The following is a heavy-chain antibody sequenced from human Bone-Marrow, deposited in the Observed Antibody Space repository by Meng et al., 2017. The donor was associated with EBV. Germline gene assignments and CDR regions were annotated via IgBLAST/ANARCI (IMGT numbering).Heavy chain of an antibody. CDR2: INPNSGDT. CDR1: GYTSTGYY. D-gene: IGHD6-13*01. CDR3: ARAKAAAAGTLIDY. V-gene: IGHV1-2*06. J-gene: IGHJ4*02. Sequence: QVQLVQSGAAVKKPGASVKVSCKASGYTSTGYYMHWVRQAPGQGLEWMGRINPNSGDTNYAQKFQGRVTMTRDTSISTAYMELSRLRSDDTAVYYCARAKAAAAGTLIDYWGQGTLVTVSS.